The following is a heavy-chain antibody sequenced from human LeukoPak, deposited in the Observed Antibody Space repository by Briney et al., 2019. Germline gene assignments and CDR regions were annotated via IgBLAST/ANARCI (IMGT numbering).Heavy chain of an antibody. V-gene: IGHV4-59*10. CDR2: IYTSGST. J-gene: IGHJ5*02. Sequence: SETLSLTCAVYGGSFSSYYWSWIRQPAGKGLEWIGRIYTSGSTNYNPSLKSRVTMSVDTSKNQFSLKLSSVTAADTAVYYCAREPLVTAISGGFDPWGQGTLVTVSS. CDR1: GGSFSSYY. D-gene: IGHD2-21*02. CDR3: AREPLVTAISGGFDP.